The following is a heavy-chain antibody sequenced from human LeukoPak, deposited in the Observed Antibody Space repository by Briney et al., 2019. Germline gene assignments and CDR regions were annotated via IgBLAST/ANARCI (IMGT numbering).Heavy chain of an antibody. Sequence: SETLSLTCTVSGGSISSYYWSWIRQPPGKGLEWIGYIYYSGSTNYNPSLKSRVTISVDTSKNQFSLKLSSVTAADTAVYYCARVRNGCSGGSCYSGPRSYYFDHWGQGTLVTVSS. CDR2: IYYSGST. D-gene: IGHD2-15*01. CDR3: ARVRNGCSGGSCYSGPRSYYFDH. J-gene: IGHJ4*02. V-gene: IGHV4-59*01. CDR1: GGSISSYY.